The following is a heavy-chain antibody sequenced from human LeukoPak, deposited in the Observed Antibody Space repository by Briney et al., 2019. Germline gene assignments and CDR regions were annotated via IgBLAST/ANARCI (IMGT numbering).Heavy chain of an antibody. CDR1: GFTFSSYS. CDR2: ISSSSSYI. D-gene: IGHD3-3*01. CDR3: ARAHDITIFGVVTVDV. Sequence: PGGSLRLSCAASGFTFSSYSMNWVRQAPGKGLEWVSSISSSSSYIYYADSVKGRFTISRDNAKNSLYLQMNSLRAEDTAVYYCARAHDITIFGVVTVDVWGKGTTVTVSS. J-gene: IGHJ6*04. V-gene: IGHV3-21*01.